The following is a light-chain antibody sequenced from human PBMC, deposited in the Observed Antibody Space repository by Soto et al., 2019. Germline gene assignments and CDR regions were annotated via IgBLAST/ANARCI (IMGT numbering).Light chain of an antibody. J-gene: IGKJ1*01. V-gene: IGKV3-15*01. Sequence: IVVAQSPATLSASPGERVTLSCRASQFVSSRLAWYQEKPGQVPRLLIYDTSTRAPGISARFSGSGSGTEFTLTISSLQSEDFAVYYCQEYLQWPPGTFGQGTKVDIK. CDR2: DTS. CDR3: QEYLQWPPGT. CDR1: QFVSSR.